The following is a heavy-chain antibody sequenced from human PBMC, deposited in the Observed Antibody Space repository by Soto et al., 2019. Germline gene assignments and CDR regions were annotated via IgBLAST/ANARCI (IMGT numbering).Heavy chain of an antibody. CDR3: AHRLYYCTGGSCYQAFDH. V-gene: IGHV2-5*02. J-gene: IGHJ4*02. CDR1: GFSLTTSGVG. CDR2: IYWDDDK. D-gene: IGHD2-15*01. Sequence: SGPTLVKPTQTLTLTCAFSGFSLTTSGVGVGWIRQPPGKALEWLALIYWDDDKRYSPSLRNRLTITKDTSKNQVVLTMTNMDPVDTATYYCAHRLYYCTGGSCYQAFDHWGQGTLVTVSS.